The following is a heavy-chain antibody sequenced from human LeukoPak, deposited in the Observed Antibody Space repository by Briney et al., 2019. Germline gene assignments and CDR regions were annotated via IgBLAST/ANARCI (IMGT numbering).Heavy chain of an antibody. CDR3: ARQYYYDNNWFDP. Sequence: SETLSLTCTVSGGSISNSSYYWGWIRQPPGKGLEWIGSIYYSGSTYYNPSLKSRVTISVDTSKNQFSLKLSSVTAADTAVYYCARQYYYDNNWFDPWGQGTLVTVSS. CDR2: IYYSGST. V-gene: IGHV4-39*01. CDR1: GGSISNSSYY. J-gene: IGHJ5*02. D-gene: IGHD3-22*01.